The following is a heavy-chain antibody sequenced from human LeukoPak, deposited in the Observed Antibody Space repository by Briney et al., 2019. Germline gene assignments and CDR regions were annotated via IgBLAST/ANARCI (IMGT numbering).Heavy chain of an antibody. CDR3: ARHVEIAVAGPIDY. CDR1: GGSISSSRDY. J-gene: IGHJ4*02. D-gene: IGHD6-19*01. CDR2: IYYSGST. Sequence: PSETLSLTCTVSGGSISSSRDYWGWIRQPPGKGLEWIGNIYYSGSTYYNPSLKSRVTISVDTSKNQFSLKLSSVTAADTAVYYCARHVEIAVAGPIDYWGQGTLVTVSS. V-gene: IGHV4-39*01.